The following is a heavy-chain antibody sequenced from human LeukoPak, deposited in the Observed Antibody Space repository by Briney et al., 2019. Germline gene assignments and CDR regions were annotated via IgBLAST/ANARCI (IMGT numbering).Heavy chain of an antibody. J-gene: IGHJ4*02. D-gene: IGHD6-6*01. CDR1: GASISLYY. Sequence: SETLSLTCTVSGASISLYYWNWIRQPAGKGLEWIGRIYINGSTNYNPSLQSRVTMSVDTSKNQFSLNLSSVTAADRAVYYCARGIIAARTFDYWGQGTLVTVSS. CDR3: ARGIIAARTFDY. V-gene: IGHV4-4*07. CDR2: IYINGST.